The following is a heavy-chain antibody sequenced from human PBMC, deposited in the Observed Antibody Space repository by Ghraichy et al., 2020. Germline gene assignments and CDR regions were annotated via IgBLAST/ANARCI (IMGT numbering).Heavy chain of an antibody. CDR1: GGTFSSYA. V-gene: IGHV1-69*13. CDR3: ASDLAAAGSGGLIYYYGMDV. Sequence: SVKVSCKASGGTFSSYAISWVRQAPGQGLEWMGGIIPIFGTANYAQKFQGRVTITADESTSTAYMELSSLRSEDTAVYYCASDLAAAGSGGLIYYYGMDVWGQGTTVTVSS. J-gene: IGHJ6*02. D-gene: IGHD6-13*01. CDR2: IIPIFGTA.